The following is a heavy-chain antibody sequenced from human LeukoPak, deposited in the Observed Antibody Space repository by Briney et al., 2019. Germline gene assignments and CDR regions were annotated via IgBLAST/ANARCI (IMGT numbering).Heavy chain of an antibody. CDR2: ISSSRSYI. V-gene: IGHV3-21*01. CDR3: AGLVPAHF. CDR1: GFTFSSYS. Sequence: PGRSLRLSCAASGFTFSSYSMNWVRQAPGKGLEWVSSISSSRSYIYYADSMKGRFTISRDDAKNSLYLQMSSLRGEDTAVYYCAGLVPAHFWGQGTLVTVSS. D-gene: IGHD2-2*01. J-gene: IGHJ4*02.